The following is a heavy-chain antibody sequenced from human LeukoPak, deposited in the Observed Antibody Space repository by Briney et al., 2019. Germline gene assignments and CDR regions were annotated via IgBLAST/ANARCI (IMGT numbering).Heavy chain of an antibody. D-gene: IGHD6-19*01. J-gene: IGHJ4*02. CDR2: IYYTGST. CDR1: GGSISTTSYY. CDR3: ARVIAVAGGVPPRYFDY. V-gene: IGHV4-39*07. Sequence: PSETLSLTCTVSGGSISTTSYYWGWLRQPPGKGLEWIGSIYYTGSTYYNPSLKSRVTISVDTSKNQFSLKLSSVIAADTAVYYCARVIAVAGGVPPRYFDYWGQGTLVTVSS.